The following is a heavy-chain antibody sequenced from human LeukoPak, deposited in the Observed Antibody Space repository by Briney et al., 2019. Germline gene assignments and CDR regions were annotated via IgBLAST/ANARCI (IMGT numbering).Heavy chain of an antibody. CDR3: ARVRVVPAAMSFWYFDL. V-gene: IGHV4-59*01. CDR1: GGSISSYY. Sequence: PSETLSLTCTVSGGSISSYYWSWIRQPPGKGLEWMGYIYYSGSTNYNPSLKSRVTIPVDTSKNQFSLKLSSVTAADTAVYYCARVRVVPAAMSFWYFDLWGRGTLVTVSS. CDR2: IYYSGST. J-gene: IGHJ2*01. D-gene: IGHD2-2*01.